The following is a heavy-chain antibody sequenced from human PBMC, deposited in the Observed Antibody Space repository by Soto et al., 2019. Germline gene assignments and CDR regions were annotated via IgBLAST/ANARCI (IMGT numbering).Heavy chain of an antibody. CDR3: ARERSPRTWFGY. CDR2: SYYTGAT. D-gene: IGHD1-7*01. J-gene: IGHJ4*02. Sequence: SETLSLTCTVSVASITGNYWSWIRQSPGKGLEWIGCSYYTGATNYNPSLKSRVTISVDTSRNQLSLTLTSPTPPETAVYYCARERSPRTWFGYRGQGNLGTLSS. V-gene: IGHV4-59*01. CDR1: VASITGNY.